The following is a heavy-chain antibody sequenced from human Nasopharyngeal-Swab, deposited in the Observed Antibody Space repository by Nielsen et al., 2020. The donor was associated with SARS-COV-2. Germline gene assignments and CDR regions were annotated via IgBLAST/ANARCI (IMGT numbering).Heavy chain of an antibody. CDR2: ISYGGSNK. J-gene: IGHJ6*03. CDR3: ARGRYCSTTSCYAAYYYHYVDV. D-gene: IGHD2-2*01. V-gene: IGHV3-30-3*01. CDR1: GFTFSSYA. Sequence: GGSLRLSCAASGFTFSSYAVHWVRQAPGKGLEWVAVISYGGSNKYYADSVKGRFTISRDNSKNTLYLQMDSLRAEDTAVYYCARGRYCSTTSCYAAYYYHYVDVWDKGTMVTVSS.